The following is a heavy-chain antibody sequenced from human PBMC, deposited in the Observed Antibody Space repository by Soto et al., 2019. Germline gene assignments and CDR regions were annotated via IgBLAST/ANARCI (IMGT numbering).Heavy chain of an antibody. Sequence: LETLSLSCTVSGGSISSYYLSWIRQPPGKGMERIGYIYYSGSTSYNPSLKSRLTISIDTSKNQFSLKLISVTAADTAVYYCSVHNYYDSSGLYSLTPLWGQGTLVTVYS. CDR1: GGSISSYY. D-gene: IGHD3-22*01. CDR2: IYYSGST. J-gene: IGHJ4*02. CDR3: SVHNYYDSSGLYSLTPL. V-gene: IGHV4-59*01.